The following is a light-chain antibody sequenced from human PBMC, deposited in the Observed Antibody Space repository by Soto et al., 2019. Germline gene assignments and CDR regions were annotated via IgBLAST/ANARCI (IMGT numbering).Light chain of an antibody. J-gene: IGKJ2*01. CDR3: QQYGSSPAYT. V-gene: IGKV3-20*01. CDR1: QSVSSSY. CDR2: GAS. Sequence: EIVLTQSPGTLSLSPGERATLSCRASQSVSSSYLAWYQQKPGQAPRLLIYGASSRATGIPDRFSGSGSGTDFTLTISRLEPEYFAVYYCQQYGSSPAYTFRQGTKLEIK.